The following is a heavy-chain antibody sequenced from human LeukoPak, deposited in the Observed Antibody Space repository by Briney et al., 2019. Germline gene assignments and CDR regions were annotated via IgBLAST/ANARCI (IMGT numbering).Heavy chain of an antibody. CDR2: TYYRYKWYN. Sequence: SQTLSLTCAISGDSVSSNSAAWNWIRQSPSRGLEWLGRTYYRYKWYNDYAVSVKSRITINPDTSKNQFSLQLNSVTPEDTAVYYCASSRPPYGYYYYFYMDVWGKGTTVTVSS. D-gene: IGHD4-17*01. V-gene: IGHV6-1*01. J-gene: IGHJ6*03. CDR1: GDSVSSNSAA. CDR3: ASSRPPYGYYYYFYMDV.